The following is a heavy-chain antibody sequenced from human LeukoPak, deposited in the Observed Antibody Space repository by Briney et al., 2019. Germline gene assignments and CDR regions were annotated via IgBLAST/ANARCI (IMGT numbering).Heavy chain of an antibody. V-gene: IGHV3-48*01. Sequence: GGSLSLFCAASGLTFCIYRMLWPPHAPGEGLEWVSYIINSSNNIYCADCVKVRFTISRDNANNSLYLHMNSLRAEDTAVYYCAREGSPVREWLRLRRYYYGMDVWGQGTTVTVSS. D-gene: IGHD5-12*01. CDR3: AREGSPVREWLRLRRYYYGMDV. J-gene: IGHJ6*02. CDR1: GLTFCIYR. CDR2: IINSSNNI.